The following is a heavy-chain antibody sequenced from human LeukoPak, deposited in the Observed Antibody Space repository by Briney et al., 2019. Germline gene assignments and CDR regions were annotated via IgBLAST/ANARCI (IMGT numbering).Heavy chain of an antibody. CDR3: AKDISFVGATPGFDY. CDR2: ISWNSGSI. V-gene: IGHV3-9*01. CDR1: GFTFDDYA. D-gene: IGHD1-26*01. Sequence: GRSLRLSCAASGFTFDDYAMHWVRQAPGKGLEWVSGISWNSGSIGYADSVKGRFTISRDNAKNSLYLQMNSLRAEDTALYYCAKDISFVGATPGFDYWGQGTLVTVSS. J-gene: IGHJ4*02.